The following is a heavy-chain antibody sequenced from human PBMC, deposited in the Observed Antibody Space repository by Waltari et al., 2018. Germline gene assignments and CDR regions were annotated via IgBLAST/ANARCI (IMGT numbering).Heavy chain of an antibody. CDR1: GGSISRAYYY. D-gene: IGHD1-1*01. CDR2: FYYSVAT. V-gene: IGHV4-30-4*08. Sequence: QVQLQESGPGLVKPSQTLSLTCSVSGGSISRAYYYCTWLRQSPEKGLEWMGYFYYSVATHYNPSLRVRFSISVDTSNNHFSLKMTSVTASDTAVYYWAKGNDEFPTLFDYWGPGIQVTVSS. CDR3: AKGNDEFPTLFDY. J-gene: IGHJ4*02.